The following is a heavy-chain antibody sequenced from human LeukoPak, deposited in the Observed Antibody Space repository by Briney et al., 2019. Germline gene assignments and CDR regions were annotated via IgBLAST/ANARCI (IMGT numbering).Heavy chain of an antibody. D-gene: IGHD6-19*01. CDR2: VSGSGGST. V-gene: IGHV3-23*01. CDR1: GFTFTNYA. Sequence: GSLRLSCAASGFTFTNYAMTWVRQAPGKGLEWVSAVSGSGGSTYYADSVKGRFTISRDNSKNTLYLQMNSLRAEDTAVYYCANSGWYDFVYWGQGTLVTVSS. J-gene: IGHJ4*02. CDR3: ANSGWYDFVY.